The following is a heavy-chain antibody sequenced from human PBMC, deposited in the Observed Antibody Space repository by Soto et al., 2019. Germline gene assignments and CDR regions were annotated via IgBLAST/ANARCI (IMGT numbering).Heavy chain of an antibody. CDR2: INHSGSA. V-gene: IGHV4-34*01. J-gene: IGHJ4*02. D-gene: IGHD1-26*01. CDR3: ARGLISGSHYSGGWYYFDS. Sequence: SQTLSQTCDVYGESFSHYFSTCIRQTPGKGLQWIGQINHSGSANYNPSLKSRVTISVHTSSSQFSLELSSVTAADTAVYYCARGLISGSHYSGGWYYFDSWGQGTQVTVSS. CDR1: GESFSHYF.